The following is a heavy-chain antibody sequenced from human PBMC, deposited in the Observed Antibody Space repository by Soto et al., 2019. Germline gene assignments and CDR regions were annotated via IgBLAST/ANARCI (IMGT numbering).Heavy chain of an antibody. CDR3: ASPYSSSSPATYYYYYGMDV. CDR2: IIPIFGTA. V-gene: IGHV1-69*01. Sequence: QVQLVQSGAEVKKPGSSVKVSCKASGGTFSSYAISWVRQAPGQGLEWMGGIIPIFGTANYAQKFQGRVTITADESTRTAYMELRSRRSEDTAVYYCASPYSSSSPATYYYYYGMDVWGQGTTVTVSS. J-gene: IGHJ6*02. CDR1: GGTFSSYA. D-gene: IGHD6-6*01.